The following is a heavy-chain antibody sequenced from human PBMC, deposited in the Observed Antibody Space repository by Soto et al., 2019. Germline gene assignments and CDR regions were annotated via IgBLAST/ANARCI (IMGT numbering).Heavy chain of an antibody. CDR3: AKGSASSRPYYFDY. CDR2: ITGNGGDT. Sequence: EVQLLESGGGLVQPGGSLRLSCAASGFTFSSYAMSWVRQSPGKGLEWVSAITGNGGDTYHADSVKGRFTISRDNTKNTLYMQMNSLGAEDTAVYYCAKGSASSRPYYFDYWGQGTLVTVSS. J-gene: IGHJ4*02. D-gene: IGHD2-2*01. CDR1: GFTFSSYA. V-gene: IGHV3-23*01.